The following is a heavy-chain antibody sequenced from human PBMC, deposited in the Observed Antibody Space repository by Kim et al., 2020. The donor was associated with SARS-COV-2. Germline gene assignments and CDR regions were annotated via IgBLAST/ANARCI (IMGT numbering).Heavy chain of an antibody. CDR1: GFTFSSYS. V-gene: IGHV3-21*01. CDR2: ISSSNSYI. J-gene: IGHJ4*02. CDR3: ARSDWLFPPYFDY. Sequence: GGSLRLSCAASGFTFSSYSMNWVRQAPGKGLEWVSSISSSNSYIYYADSVKGRFTISRDNAKNSLYLQMNSLRAEDTAVYYCARSDWLFPPYFDYWGQGTLVTVSS. D-gene: IGHD3-9*01.